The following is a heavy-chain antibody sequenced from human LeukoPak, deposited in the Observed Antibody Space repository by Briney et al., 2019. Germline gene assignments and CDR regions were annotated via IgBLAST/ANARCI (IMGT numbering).Heavy chain of an antibody. J-gene: IGHJ4*02. V-gene: IGHV3-30-3*01. CDR1: GFTFSSYA. CDR3: ARDLGSSGQGY. CDR2: ISYDGSNK. Sequence: PGGSLRLSCAASGFTFSSYAMHWVRQAPGKGLEWVAVISYDGSNKYYADSVKGRFTISRDNSKNTLYLQMNSLRAEDTAVYYCARDLGSSGQGYWGQGTLVTVSS. D-gene: IGHD6-19*01.